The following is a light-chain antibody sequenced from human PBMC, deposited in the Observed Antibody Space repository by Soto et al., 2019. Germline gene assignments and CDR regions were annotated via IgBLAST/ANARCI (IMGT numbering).Light chain of an antibody. V-gene: IGKV1-5*01. J-gene: IGKJ1*01. CDR1: QTISIY. Sequence: DIQMTQSPSTLSASVGDRVTITCRASQTISIYLAWCQQRPGEAPKLLIYDASTLESGVPARFSGSGSGTEFTLTISSLQPDDFATYYCQQYSSSSPTFGQGTNVDIK. CDR3: QQYSSSSPT. CDR2: DAS.